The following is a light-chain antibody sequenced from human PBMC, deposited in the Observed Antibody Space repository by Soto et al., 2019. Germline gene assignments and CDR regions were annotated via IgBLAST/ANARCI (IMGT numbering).Light chain of an antibody. CDR2: GPS. J-gene: IGKJ2*01. V-gene: IGKV3-20*01. CDR3: EQYGNSPMYT. CDR1: QSVSSSY. Sequence: EIVLTQSPGTLSLSPGERATLSCRASQSVSSSYLVWYQQKPGQAPRLLIYGPSSRVTGIPDRFSGSGSGTDFTIPISRLEPEDFALYYCEQYGNSPMYTFGQGTKVEI.